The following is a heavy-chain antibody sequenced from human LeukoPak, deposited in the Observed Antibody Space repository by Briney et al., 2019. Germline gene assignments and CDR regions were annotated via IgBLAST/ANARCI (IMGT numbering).Heavy chain of an antibody. Sequence: GESLKISCKGPGYSFTSYWIGWVRQMPGKGLEWMGIIYPGDSDTRYSPSFQGQVTISADKSISTAYLQWSSLKASDTAMYYCATSGYGSGSYYLNFDYWGQGTLVTVSS. D-gene: IGHD3-10*01. J-gene: IGHJ4*02. CDR3: ATSGYGSGSYYLNFDY. CDR1: GYSFTSYW. CDR2: IYPGDSDT. V-gene: IGHV5-51*01.